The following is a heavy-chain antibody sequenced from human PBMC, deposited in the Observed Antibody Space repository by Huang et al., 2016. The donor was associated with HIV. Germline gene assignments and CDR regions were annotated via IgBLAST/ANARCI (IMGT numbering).Heavy chain of an antibody. Sequence: MESGGGVVQPVKSMRLSCQAAGFAFSDYSMYWFRQAPGDGAWVVAVSSGGMLHIDYKASVRGRLTVSRDNNKNLVFVDLANVKVDDTAMYYCAKGIIKKGLTFVDGYAPHTLYLYSGMDVWGKGTPVSVSS. D-gene: IGHD3-16*01. V-gene: IGHV3-9*01. J-gene: IGHJ6*04. CDR3: AKGIIKKGLTFVDGYAPHTLYLYSGMDV. CDR1: GFAFSDYS. CDR2: SGGMLHI.